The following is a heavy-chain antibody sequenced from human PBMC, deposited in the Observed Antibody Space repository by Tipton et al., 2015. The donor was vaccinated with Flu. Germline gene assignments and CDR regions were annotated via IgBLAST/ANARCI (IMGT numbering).Heavy chain of an antibody. CDR1: GFTFSTYW. Sequence: SLRLSCAASGFTFSTYWMHWVRQPPGKGLVWVSRINSDGSSTSYADSVKGRFTISRDNAKNTLYLQVNSLRAEDTAVYYCARDDPTAEALFDYWGPGTLVTVSS. D-gene: IGHD2-21*02. CDR3: ARDDPTAEALFDY. J-gene: IGHJ4*02. V-gene: IGHV3-74*01. CDR2: INSDGSST.